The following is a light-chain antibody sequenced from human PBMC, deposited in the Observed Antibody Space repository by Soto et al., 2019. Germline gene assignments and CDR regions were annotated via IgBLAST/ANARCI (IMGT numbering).Light chain of an antibody. J-gene: IGKJ4*01. CDR2: AAS. Sequence: IKMTAFESSVSAYDKERVALTLXASQGIRSGLGWYQQKPGKAPKLLIYAASSLQSGVPSRFSGSGSGTDFTLTISSLQPDDFATYYCIQDYSYPLTFGGGTKVDIK. CDR1: QGIRSG. CDR3: IQDYSYPLT. V-gene: IGKV1-6*02.